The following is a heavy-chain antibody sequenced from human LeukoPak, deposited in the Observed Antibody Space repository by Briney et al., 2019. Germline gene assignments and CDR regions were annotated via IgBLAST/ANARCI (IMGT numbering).Heavy chain of an antibody. CDR3: ARGGGPYSSSPDNWFDP. D-gene: IGHD6-6*01. J-gene: IGHJ5*02. V-gene: IGHV3-74*01. CDR1: GFTFSSYW. CDR2: INSDGSST. Sequence: PGGSLRLSCAASGFTFSSYWMHWVRQAPGKGLVWVSRINSDGSSTSYADSVKGRFTISRDNAKNTLYLQMNSLRAEDTAVYYCARGGGPYSSSPDNWFDPWGQGTLVTVSS.